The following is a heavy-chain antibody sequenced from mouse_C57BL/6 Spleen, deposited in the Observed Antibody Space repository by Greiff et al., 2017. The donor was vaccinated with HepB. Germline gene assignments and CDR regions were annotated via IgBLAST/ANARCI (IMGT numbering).Heavy chain of an antibody. CDR1: GFTFSSYA. CDR3: TKETDGNFYWYFDV. J-gene: IGHJ1*03. CDR2: ISSGGDYI. Sequence: EVMLVESGEGLVKPGGSLKLSCAASGFTFSSYAMSWVRQTPEKRLEWVAYISSGGDYIYYADTVKGRFTISRDNARNTLYLQMSSLKSEDTAMYYCTKETDGNFYWYFDVWGTGTTVTVSS. V-gene: IGHV5-9-1*02. D-gene: IGHD2-1*01.